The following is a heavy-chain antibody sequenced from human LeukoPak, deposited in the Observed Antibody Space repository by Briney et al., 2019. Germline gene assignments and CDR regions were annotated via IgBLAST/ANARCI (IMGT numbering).Heavy chain of an antibody. D-gene: IGHD3-10*01. V-gene: IGHV4-61*02. J-gene: IGHJ6*03. Sequence: SETLSLTCTVSGGSISSGSYYWSWIRQPAGKGLEWIGRIYTSGSTNYNPSLRSRVTISVDTSKNQFSLKLSSVTAADTAVYYCARDVMGYGSGSHPGYYYYMDVWGKGTTVTISS. CDR3: ARDVMGYGSGSHPGYYYYMDV. CDR2: IYTSGST. CDR1: GGSISSGSYY.